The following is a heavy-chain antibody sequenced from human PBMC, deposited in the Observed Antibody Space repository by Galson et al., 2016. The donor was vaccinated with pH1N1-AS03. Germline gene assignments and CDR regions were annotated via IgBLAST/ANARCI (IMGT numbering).Heavy chain of an antibody. CDR3: ARDSWNEVERDGFDL. V-gene: IGHV6-1*01. CDR2: TNYRSRWYN. CDR1: GDSVSSNVAS. J-gene: IGHJ3*01. Sequence: CAISGDSVSSNVASWNWIRQSPSRGLEWLGKTNYRSRWYNEYGPSVKSRININPDTSKNQVSLHLYSVTPEDAGVYFCARDSWNEVERDGFDLWGHGTMVTGSS. D-gene: IGHD1-1*01.